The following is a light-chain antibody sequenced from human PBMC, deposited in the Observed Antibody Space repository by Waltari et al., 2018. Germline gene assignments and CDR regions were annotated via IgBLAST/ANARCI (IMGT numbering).Light chain of an antibody. CDR2: SNN. V-gene: IGLV1-44*01. J-gene: IGLJ2*01. CDR3: AAWDDSLNGRVV. Sequence: QSPGSAPQLLIYSNNQRPSVVPLRLAGAKSGTSASRAIGWLQSEDEAYYYCAAWDDSLNGRVVFGGGTKLTVL.